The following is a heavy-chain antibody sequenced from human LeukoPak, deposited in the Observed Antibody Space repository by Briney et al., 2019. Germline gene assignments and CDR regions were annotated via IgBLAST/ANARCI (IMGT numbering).Heavy chain of an antibody. CDR1: GGSFSGYY. CDR2: INHSGST. D-gene: IGHD2-15*01. J-gene: IGHJ4*02. Sequence: SETLSLTCAVYGGSFSGYYWSWIRQPPGKGLEWIGEINHSGSTNYNPSLKSRVTISVDTSKNQFSLKLSSVTAADTAVYYCARGYCSGGSCLPVGYWGQGTLVTVSS. CDR3: ARGYCSGGSCLPVGY. V-gene: IGHV4-34*01.